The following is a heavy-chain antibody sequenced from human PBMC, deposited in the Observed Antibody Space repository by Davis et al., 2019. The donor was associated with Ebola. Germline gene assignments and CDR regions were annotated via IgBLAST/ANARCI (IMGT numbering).Heavy chain of an antibody. V-gene: IGHV3-33*01. J-gene: IGHJ3*02. CDR3: ARAEESYYVTFDAFDI. Sequence: GGSLRLSCAASGFTFSSYGMHWVRQAPGKGLEWVAVIWYDGSNKYYADSVKGRFTISRDNSKNTLYLQMNSPRAEDTAVYYCARAEESYYVTFDAFDIWGQGTMVTVSS. D-gene: IGHD1-26*01. CDR2: IWYDGSNK. CDR1: GFTFSSYG.